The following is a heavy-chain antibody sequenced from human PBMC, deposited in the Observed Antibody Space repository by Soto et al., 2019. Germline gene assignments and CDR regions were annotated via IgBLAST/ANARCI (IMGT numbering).Heavy chain of an antibody. Sequence: LILSCAASGFTFSDYHMTWIRHAPVKLLDWVSSISHSGSSTNYADSVKGRFTISRDNAKNSLYLQMHSLRAEDTAVYYCARTSWLYAIGPDWFDPWGQGTLVTVSS. J-gene: IGHJ5*02. V-gene: IGHV3-11*06. CDR2: ISHSGSST. D-gene: IGHD2-8*01. CDR3: ARTSWLYAIGPDWFDP. CDR1: GFTFSDYH.